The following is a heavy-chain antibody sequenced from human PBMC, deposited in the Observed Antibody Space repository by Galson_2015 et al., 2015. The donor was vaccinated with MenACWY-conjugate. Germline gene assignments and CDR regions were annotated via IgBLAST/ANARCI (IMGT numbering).Heavy chain of an antibody. CDR3: ARESSWREGPAPRLRAPEF. Sequence: SLRLSCAASGFTFRSYAIHWGRQAPGKGLEWVAVVSFDGSETFYADSVRGRFSISRDDSNKMVHLQMVYLTFEDTAMYYCARESSWREGPAPRLRAPEFWGQGILVVVSS. CDR1: GFTFRSYA. D-gene: IGHD6-6*01. CDR2: VSFDGSET. J-gene: IGHJ4*02. V-gene: IGHV3-30*01.